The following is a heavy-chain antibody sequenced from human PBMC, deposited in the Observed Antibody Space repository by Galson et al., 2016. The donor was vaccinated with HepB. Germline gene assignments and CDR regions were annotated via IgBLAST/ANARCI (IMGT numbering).Heavy chain of an antibody. CDR1: GFTFSAYW. Sequence: SLRLSCAASGFTFSAYWMSWVRQAPGKGLEWVAIIKSDGSQKYYVDSVKGRFTISRDNAKNSLYLQMNSLRAEDTAVYYCVKDGPANGWSDFEYWGQGSLVTVSS. D-gene: IGHD6-19*01. V-gene: IGHV3-7*01. CDR3: VKDGPANGWSDFEY. J-gene: IGHJ4*02. CDR2: IKSDGSQK.